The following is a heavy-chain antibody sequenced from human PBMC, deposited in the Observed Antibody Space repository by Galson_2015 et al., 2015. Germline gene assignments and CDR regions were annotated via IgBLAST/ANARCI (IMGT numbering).Heavy chain of an antibody. V-gene: IGHV1-69*13. CDR1: GGTFSSYA. D-gene: IGHD2-2*01. J-gene: IGHJ4*02. CDR3: ARASQDCSRASCAYNY. Sequence: SVKVSCKASGGTFSSYAISWVRQAPGQGLEWMGGIIPIFGTANYAQKFQGRVTITADESTSTAYMELSSLRSEDTAVYYCARASQDCSRASCAYNYWGQGTLVTVSS. CDR2: IIPIFGTA.